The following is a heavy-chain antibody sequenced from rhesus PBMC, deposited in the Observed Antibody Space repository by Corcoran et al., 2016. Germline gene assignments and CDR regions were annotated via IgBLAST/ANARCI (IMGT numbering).Heavy chain of an antibody. V-gene: IGHV3-134*01. D-gene: IGHD6-31*01. Sequence: EVQLVESGGGLVQPGGSLRLSCAASGFTFDDYALSWVRQAPGTGLEWVSRISWNSGTIYYADSVKGRFTISRDNAKNSLFLQMDRLRAEDTALYYCTREVVVAAAGYGLDSWGQGVVVTVSS. CDR1: GFTFDDYA. CDR2: ISWNSGTI. J-gene: IGHJ6*01. CDR3: TREVVVAAAGYGLDS.